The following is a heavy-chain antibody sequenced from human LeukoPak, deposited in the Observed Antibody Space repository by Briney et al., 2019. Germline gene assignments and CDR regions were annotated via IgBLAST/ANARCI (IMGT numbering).Heavy chain of an antibody. D-gene: IGHD6-25*01. V-gene: IGHV1-2*02. Sequence: ASVKVPCKASGYIFTGYYMHWVRQAPGQGLEWMGWINPNSGDTNYAQKFQGRITMTSDTSTSTVYMELSSLRSDDTAVYFCARVGSAAATADYWGQGTLVTVSS. CDR1: GYIFTGYY. CDR3: ARVGSAAATADY. CDR2: INPNSGDT. J-gene: IGHJ4*02.